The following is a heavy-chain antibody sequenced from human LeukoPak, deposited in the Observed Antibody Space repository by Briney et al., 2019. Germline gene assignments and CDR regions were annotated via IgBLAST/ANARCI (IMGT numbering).Heavy chain of an antibody. Sequence: ASVKVSCKASGYTFTGYYMHWVRQAPGQGLEWMGWINPNSGGTNYAQKFQGWVTMTRDTSISTAYMELSRLRSDDTAVYYCARGGGGRWLRFFDYWGQGTLVTVSS. CDR1: GYTFTGYY. CDR3: ARGGGGRWLRFFDY. V-gene: IGHV1-2*04. D-gene: IGHD5-12*01. CDR2: INPNSGGT. J-gene: IGHJ4*02.